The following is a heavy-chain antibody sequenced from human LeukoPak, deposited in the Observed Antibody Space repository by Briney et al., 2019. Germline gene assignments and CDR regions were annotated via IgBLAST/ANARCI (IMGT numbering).Heavy chain of an antibody. CDR2: FDPEDGET. Sequence: ASVKVSCKVSGYTLTELSMHWVRQAPGKGLEWMGGFDPEDGETIYAQKFQGRVTMTEDTSTDTAYMELSSLRSEDTAVYYCARGGPFYYYDSSGPTRWFDPWGQGTLVTVSS. CDR3: ARGGPFYYYDSSGPTRWFDP. J-gene: IGHJ5*02. D-gene: IGHD3-22*01. V-gene: IGHV1-24*01. CDR1: GYTLTELS.